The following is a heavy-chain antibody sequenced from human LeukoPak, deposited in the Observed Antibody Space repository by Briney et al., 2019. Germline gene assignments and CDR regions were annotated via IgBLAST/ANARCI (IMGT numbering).Heavy chain of an antibody. V-gene: IGHV3-30-3*01. J-gene: IGHJ6*02. CDR2: ISYDGSNK. Sequence: GRSLRLSCAASGFTFSSYAMHWVRQAPGKGLEWVALISYDGSNKYYADSVKGRFTISRDNSKNTLYLQMNSLRAGDTAVYYCARDIFSYGSGPVGYYYGMDVWGQGTTVTVSS. CDR3: ARDIFSYGSGPVGYYYGMDV. CDR1: GFTFSSYA. D-gene: IGHD3-10*01.